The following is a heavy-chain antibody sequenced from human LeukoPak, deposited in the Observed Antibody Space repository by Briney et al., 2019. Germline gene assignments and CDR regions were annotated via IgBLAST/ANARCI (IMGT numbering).Heavy chain of an antibody. J-gene: IGHJ4*02. CDR1: GFTFRNAY. CDR3: AKGGGTSSRGRGRY. D-gene: IGHD2-15*01. CDR2: IKSNTDGGTA. Sequence: GGSLRLSCAASGFTFRNAYMDWVRQAPGKGLEWVGRIKSNTDGGTADYAAPVKGRFSISRDDSKNTLYLQMSSLRAEDTAVYYCAKGGGTSSRGRGRYWGQGTLVTVSS. V-gene: IGHV3-15*01.